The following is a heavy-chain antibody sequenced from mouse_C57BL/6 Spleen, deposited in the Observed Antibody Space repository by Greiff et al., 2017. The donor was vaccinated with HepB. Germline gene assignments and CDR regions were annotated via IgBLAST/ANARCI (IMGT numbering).Heavy chain of an antibody. J-gene: IGHJ3*01. CDR3: ARDDYDAFAY. CDR1: GFTFSDYG. V-gene: IGHV5-17*01. D-gene: IGHD2-4*01. CDR2: ISSGSSTI. Sequence: VQLQQSGGGLVKPGGSLKLSCAASGFTFSDYGMHWVRQAPEKGLEWVAYISSGSSTIYYADTVKGRFTISRDNAKNTLFLQMTSLRSEDTAMYYCARDDYDAFAYWGQGTLVTVSA.